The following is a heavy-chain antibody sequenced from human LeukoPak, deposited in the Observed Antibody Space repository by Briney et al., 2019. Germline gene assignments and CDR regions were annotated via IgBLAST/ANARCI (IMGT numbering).Heavy chain of an antibody. J-gene: IGHJ5*02. CDR3: ATGRNGVGANWFDP. V-gene: IGHV3-74*01. CDR1: GFTFSSYW. CDR2: INSDGSST. D-gene: IGHD1-26*01. Sequence: GGSLRLSCAASGFTFSSYWMHWVRQAPGKGLVWVSRINSDGSSTSYADSVKGRFTISRDNAKNTLYLQMNSLRADDTAVYYCATGRNGVGANWFDPWGQGTLVTVSS.